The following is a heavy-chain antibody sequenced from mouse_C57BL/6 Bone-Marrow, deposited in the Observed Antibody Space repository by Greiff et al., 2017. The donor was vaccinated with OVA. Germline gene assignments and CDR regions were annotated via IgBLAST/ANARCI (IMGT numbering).Heavy chain of an antibody. CDR2: IHPNSGST. CDR3: AGYYGSSWDFDY. V-gene: IGHV1-64*01. D-gene: IGHD1-1*01. J-gene: IGHJ2*01. Sequence: QVQLQQPGAELVKPGASVKLSCKASGYTFTSYWMHWVKQRPGQGLEWIGMIHPNSGSTNYNEKFKSKATLTVDKSSSTAYMQLSSLTSEDSAVYYCAGYYGSSWDFDYWGQGTTLTVSS. CDR1: GYTFTSYW.